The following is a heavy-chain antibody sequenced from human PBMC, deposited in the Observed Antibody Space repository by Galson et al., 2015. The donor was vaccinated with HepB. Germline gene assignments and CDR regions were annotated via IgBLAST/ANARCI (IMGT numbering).Heavy chain of an antibody. CDR1: GFTFDDYA. V-gene: IGHV3-9*01. J-gene: IGHJ4*02. CDR2: ISWNSGSI. Sequence: SLRLSCAASGFTFDDYAMHWVRQAPGKGLEWVSGISWNSGSIGYADSVKGRFTISRDNAKNSLYLQMNSLRVEDTAVYYCARGAGRTSDFWGQGTQVTVSS. D-gene: IGHD1-26*01. CDR3: ARGAGRTSDF.